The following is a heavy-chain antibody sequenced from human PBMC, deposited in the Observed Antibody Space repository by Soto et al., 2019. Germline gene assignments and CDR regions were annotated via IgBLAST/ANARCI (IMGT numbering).Heavy chain of an antibody. CDR2: IYNDDRT. D-gene: IGHD3-22*01. Sequence: PGGSLRLSCAASGFTVSNSFMSWVRQAPGKGLEWVPVIYNDDRTFYADSVKGRFTISRDSSKNTLYLQMHSLRAEDTAVYYCARDDGSNDRWPNIFDFWGQGTLVTVSS. J-gene: IGHJ4*02. V-gene: IGHV3-53*01. CDR1: GFTVSNSF. CDR3: ARDDGSNDRWPNIFDF.